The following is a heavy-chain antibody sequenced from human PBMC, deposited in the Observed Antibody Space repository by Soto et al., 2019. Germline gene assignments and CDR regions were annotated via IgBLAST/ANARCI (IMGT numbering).Heavy chain of an antibody. CDR1: GGSFSGYY. Sequence: SETLSLTCAVYGGSFSGYYWSWIRQPPGKGLEWIGEINHSGSTNYNPSLKSRVTISVDTSKNQFSLKLSSVTAADTAVYYCARGFRFGYSSSAVCGMDVWGQGTTVTVYS. CDR3: ARGFRFGYSSSAVCGMDV. J-gene: IGHJ6*02. CDR2: INHSGST. V-gene: IGHV4-34*01. D-gene: IGHD6-13*01.